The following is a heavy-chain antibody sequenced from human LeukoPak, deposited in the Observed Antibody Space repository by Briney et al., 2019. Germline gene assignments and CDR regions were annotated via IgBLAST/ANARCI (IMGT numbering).Heavy chain of an antibody. CDR3: ARDISGGSYLLNRFDP. V-gene: IGHV4-39*07. Sequence: SQTLSLTCTVSGGSISTDNYYWGCIRQPPGKGLECIGSIYYSGSTYYNPSLKSRVTISVDTSKNQFSLKLSSVTAADTAVYYCARDISGGSYLLNRFDPWGQGTLVTVSS. CDR1: GGSISTDNYY. D-gene: IGHD1-26*01. CDR2: IYYSGST. J-gene: IGHJ5*02.